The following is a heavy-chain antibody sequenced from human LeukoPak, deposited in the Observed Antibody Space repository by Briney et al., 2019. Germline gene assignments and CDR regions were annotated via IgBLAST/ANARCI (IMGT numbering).Heavy chain of an antibody. D-gene: IGHD3-10*01. Sequence: GGSLRLSCAASGFTFSSYGMNWVRQAPGKGLEWVSYISSSSSTIYYADSVKGRFTISRDNAKNSLYLQMNSLRAEDTAVYYCARDDYGSGSYYIYYYYMDVWGKGTTVTVSS. CDR2: ISSSSSTI. J-gene: IGHJ6*03. CDR1: GFTFSSYG. CDR3: ARDDYGSGSYYIYYYYMDV. V-gene: IGHV3-48*01.